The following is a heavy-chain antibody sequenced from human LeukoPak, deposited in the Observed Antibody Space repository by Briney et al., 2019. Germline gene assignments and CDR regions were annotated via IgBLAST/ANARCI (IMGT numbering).Heavy chain of an antibody. V-gene: IGHV4-39*01. CDR2: IYYSGST. CDR3: ARQYSSSSVLSTDFDY. CDR1: GGSFSSSSYY. D-gene: IGHD6-6*01. J-gene: IGHJ4*02. Sequence: SETLSLTCTVSGGSFSSSSYYWGWIRQPPGKGLEWIGSIYYSGSTYYNPSLKSRVTISVDTSKNQFSLKLSSVTAADTAVYYCARQYSSSSVLSTDFDYWAREPWSPSPQ.